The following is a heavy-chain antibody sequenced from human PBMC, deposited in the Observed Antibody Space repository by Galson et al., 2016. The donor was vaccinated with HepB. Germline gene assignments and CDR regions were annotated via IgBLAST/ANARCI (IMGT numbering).Heavy chain of an antibody. Sequence: SVKVSCKASGYSFSGYYIHWVRQAPGQGLEWVGRINPNTGDTNYAQPFQGRVTLTRDRSISTAFMELSRLRSDDTAVYYCTRGFDYFDYWGQGTLVTVSS. J-gene: IGHJ4*02. CDR1: GYSFSGYY. CDR3: TRGFDYFDY. CDR2: INPNTGDT. V-gene: IGHV1-2*06. D-gene: IGHD3-3*01.